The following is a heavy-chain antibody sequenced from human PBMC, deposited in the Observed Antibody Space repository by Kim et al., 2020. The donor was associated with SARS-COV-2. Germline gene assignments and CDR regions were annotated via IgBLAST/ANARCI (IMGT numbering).Heavy chain of an antibody. J-gene: IGHJ3*02. Sequence: SPSFQGQVTISADKSISTAYLQWSSLKASDTAMYYCARPSEVGALWVFDIWGQGTMVTVSS. V-gene: IGHV5-51*01. CDR3: ARPSEVGALWVFDI. D-gene: IGHD1-26*01.